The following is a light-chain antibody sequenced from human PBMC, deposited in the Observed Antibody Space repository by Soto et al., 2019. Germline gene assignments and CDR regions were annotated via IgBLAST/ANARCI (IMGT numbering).Light chain of an antibody. CDR2: SNN. J-gene: IGLJ1*01. CDR1: SSNIGSNY. CDR3: AAWDDSLSGYYV. V-gene: IGLV1-47*02. Sequence: QSVLTQPPSASGTPGQRVTISCSGSSSNIGSNYVYWYQQLPGTAPKLLIYSNNQRPSGVPDRFSGSKSGTSASLAISGLRSEDEADYYCAAWDDSLSGYYVFGIGTKVTV.